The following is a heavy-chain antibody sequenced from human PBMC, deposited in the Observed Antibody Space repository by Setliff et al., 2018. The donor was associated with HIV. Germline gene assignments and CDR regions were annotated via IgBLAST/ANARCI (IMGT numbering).Heavy chain of an antibody. Sequence: SETLSLTCTVSGGSISSYYWSWIRQPAGKGLEWIGRIYSSGSTNYSPSLNSRVTMSVDTSKNQFSLRLSSVTAADTAVYYCARVGLYCSGGSCYSSAFDIWGQGTMVTV. CDR1: GGSISSYY. CDR2: IYSSGST. D-gene: IGHD2-15*01. J-gene: IGHJ3*02. V-gene: IGHV4-4*07. CDR3: ARVGLYCSGGSCYSSAFDI.